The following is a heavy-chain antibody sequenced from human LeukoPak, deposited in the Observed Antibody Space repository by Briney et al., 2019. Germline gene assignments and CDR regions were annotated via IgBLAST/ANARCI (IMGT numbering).Heavy chain of an antibody. J-gene: IGHJ4*02. CDR2: IHDDGGF. CDR3: ARVVGISYSSSWYYFDY. CDR1: GVSITYSNW. Sequence: SETLSLTCAVSGVSITYSNWWSWVRQPPGKGLEWIGEIHDDGGFHCNPLLKGRVAMSMDRSQNQFSLRLSSVTAADTAVYYCARVVGISYSSSWYYFDYWGQGTLVTVSS. V-gene: IGHV4-4*02. D-gene: IGHD6-13*01.